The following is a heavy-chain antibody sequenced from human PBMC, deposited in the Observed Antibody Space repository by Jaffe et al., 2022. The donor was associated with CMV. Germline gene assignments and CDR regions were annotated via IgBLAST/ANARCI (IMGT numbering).Heavy chain of an antibody. CDR2: ISYDGSNK. J-gene: IGHJ6*02. V-gene: IGHV3-30*18. CDR3: AKDRERYSNYYYGMDV. CDR1: GFTFSSYG. D-gene: IGHD4-4*01. Sequence: QVQLVESGGGVVQPGRSLRLSCAASGFTFSSYGMHWVRQAPGKGLEWVAVISYDGSNKYYADSVKGRFTISRDNSKNTLYLQMNSLRAEDTAVYYCAKDRERYSNYYYGMDVWGQGTTVTVSS.